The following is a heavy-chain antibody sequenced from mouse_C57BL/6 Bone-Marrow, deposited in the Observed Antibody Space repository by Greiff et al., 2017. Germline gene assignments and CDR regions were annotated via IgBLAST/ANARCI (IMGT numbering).Heavy chain of an antibody. CDR3: TRKCYYYGSSFAY. J-gene: IGHJ3*01. D-gene: IGHD1-1*01. CDR1: GYTFTDYE. V-gene: IGHV1-15*01. Sequence: QVQLQQSGAELVRPGASVTLSCKASGYTFTDYEMHWVKQTPVHGLEWIGAIDPETGGTAYNQKFKGKAILTADKSSSTAYIELRSLTSEDSAVYYCTRKCYYYGSSFAYWGQGTLVTVSA. CDR2: IDPETGGT.